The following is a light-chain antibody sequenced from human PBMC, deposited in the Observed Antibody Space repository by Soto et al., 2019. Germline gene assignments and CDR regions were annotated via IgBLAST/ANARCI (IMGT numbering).Light chain of an antibody. Sequence: DIQMTQYPSSLSASVGDRVTITCQASQDISNYLNWYQQKPGKAPKLLIYDASNRATGIPARFSGSGSGTDFTLTISSLEPEDFAVYYCQQRSNWPRTFGQVSKV. CDR1: QDISNY. J-gene: IGKJ1*01. CDR3: QQRSNWPRT. CDR2: DAS. V-gene: IGKV1-33*01.